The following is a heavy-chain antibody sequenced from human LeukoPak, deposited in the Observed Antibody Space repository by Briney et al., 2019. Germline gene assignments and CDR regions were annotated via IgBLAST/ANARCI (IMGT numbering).Heavy chain of an antibody. J-gene: IGHJ5*02. Sequence: GASVTVSCKASGYTFTSYYMHWVRQAPGQGLEWMGIINPSGGSTSYAQKFQGRVTMTRDMSTSTVYMELSSLRSEDTAVYYCARRAVRGGIRPWGQGTLVTVSS. CDR3: ARRAVRGGIRP. CDR2: INPSGGST. V-gene: IGHV1-46*01. D-gene: IGHD3-10*01. CDR1: GYTFTSYY.